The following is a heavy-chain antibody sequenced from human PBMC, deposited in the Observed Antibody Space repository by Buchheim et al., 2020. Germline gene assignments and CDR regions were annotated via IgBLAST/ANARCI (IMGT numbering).Heavy chain of an antibody. V-gene: IGHV3-15*02. CDR1: GFPFNYAS. J-gene: IGHJ4*02. D-gene: IGHD6-13*01. Sequence: EVQLVESGGTLVKPGGSLRLSCAASGFPFNYASMTWVRQAPGKGLEWVGRMKSKADGETTPYAAPVKGRFSVSRDDSKNMFFLQMNSLKTEDTGVYYCSTDGGIATAGVLDYWGPGTL. CDR3: STDGGIATAGVLDY. CDR2: MKSKADGETT.